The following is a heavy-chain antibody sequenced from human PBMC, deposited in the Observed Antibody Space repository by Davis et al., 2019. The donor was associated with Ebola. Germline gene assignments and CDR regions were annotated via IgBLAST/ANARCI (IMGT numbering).Heavy chain of an antibody. D-gene: IGHD2-21*02. V-gene: IGHV1-18*04. CDR3: ARGPAGDVVVTVPFDH. CDR2: ISGYSGNT. J-gene: IGHJ4*02. CDR1: GYTFSTYG. Sequence: ASVKVSCKASGYTFSTYGLSWVRQAPGQGLEWMGWISGYSGNTNYAQKFQDRVTMTTDTSTTTAYMELRSLRSDDTALYYCARGPAGDVVVTVPFDHWGQGTLVTISS.